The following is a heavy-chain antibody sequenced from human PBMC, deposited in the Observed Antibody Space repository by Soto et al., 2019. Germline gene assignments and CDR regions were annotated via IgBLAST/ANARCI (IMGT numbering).Heavy chain of an antibody. Sequence: QITLKESGPTLVKPTQTLTLTCTFSGFALSTRGVGVGWIRQPPGKALEWLALIYWDDDKRYSPSLRSSLTSTKDTSNNLVVLTITNMDPVDTPAYYCAHRGISTWFTYCGQGTVVTVAS. CDR2: IYWDDDK. CDR1: GFALSTRGVG. J-gene: IGHJ4*02. D-gene: IGHD3-10*01. CDR3: AHRGISTWFTY. V-gene: IGHV2-5*02.